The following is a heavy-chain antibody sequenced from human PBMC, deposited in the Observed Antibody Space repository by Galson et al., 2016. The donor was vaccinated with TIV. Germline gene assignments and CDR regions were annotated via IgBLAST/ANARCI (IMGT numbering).Heavy chain of an antibody. J-gene: IGHJ3*02. CDR1: GFPLSTSGVA. V-gene: IGHV2-5*01. Sequence: PALVKPTQTLTLTCPFSGFPLSTSGVAVGWIRQPPGKALEWLALIYWYDDKRYRPSLKSRLTITKDTPKNQVLLTVTNLDPEDTATYYCAHRRSVASAVLDAFDIWGPGTVVTVSS. CDR3: AHRRSVASAVLDAFDI. CDR2: IYWYDDK. D-gene: IGHD2-2*01.